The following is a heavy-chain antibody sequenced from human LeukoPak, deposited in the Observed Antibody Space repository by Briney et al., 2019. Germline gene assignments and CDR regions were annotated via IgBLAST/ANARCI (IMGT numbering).Heavy chain of an antibody. J-gene: IGHJ6*02. CDR1: GFTFSSYS. CDR2: ISSSSSYI. D-gene: IGHD2-15*01. Sequence: GGSLRLSCAASGFTFSSYSMNWVRQAPGKGLEWVSSISSSSSYIYYADSVKGRFTISRDNAKNSLYLQMNSLRAEDTAVYYCARAGYCSGGSCYYQSHYGVDVWGQGTTVTVSS. CDR3: ARAGYCSGGSCYYQSHYGVDV. V-gene: IGHV3-21*01.